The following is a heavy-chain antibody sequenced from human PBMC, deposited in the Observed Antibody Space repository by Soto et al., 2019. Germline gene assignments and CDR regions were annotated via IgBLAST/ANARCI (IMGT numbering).Heavy chain of an antibody. CDR1: GGAISTFY. CDR2: IYYSGNT. D-gene: IGHD6-19*01. CDR3: SRHVGYSSGWYGDYFDY. Sequence: PSETLSLTCTVSGGAISTFYWSWIREPPGKGLEWIGYIYYSGNTNYNPSLESRVTISVDTSKNQFSLRLSSVTAADTAVYYCSRHVGYSSGWYGDYFDYWGPGTLVTVSS. J-gene: IGHJ4*02. V-gene: IGHV4-59*08.